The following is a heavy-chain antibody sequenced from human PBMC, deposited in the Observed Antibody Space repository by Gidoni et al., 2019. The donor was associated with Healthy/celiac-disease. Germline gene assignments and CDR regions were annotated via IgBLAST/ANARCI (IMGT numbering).Heavy chain of an antibody. CDR3: ARGVSSSWYWGRVENWFDP. D-gene: IGHD6-13*01. Sequence: QVQLVKSGAEVKKTGASVKVSCKASGYTFTGYYLHWVRQAPGQGLEWMGWINPNSCGTNYAQKFQGRVTMTRDTSICTAYMELSRLRSDDTAVYYCARGVSSSWYWGRVENWFDPWGQGTLVTVSS. CDR2: INPNSCGT. CDR1: GYTFTGYY. V-gene: IGHV1-2*02. J-gene: IGHJ5*02.